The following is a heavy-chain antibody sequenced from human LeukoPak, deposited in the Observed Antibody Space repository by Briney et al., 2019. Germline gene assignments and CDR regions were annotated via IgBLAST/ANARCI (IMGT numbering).Heavy chain of an antibody. Sequence: GSLRLSCAASGFTFSSYAMSWVRQPPGKGLEWIGEINHSGSTNYNPSLKSRVTISVDTSKNQFSLKLSSVTAADTAVYYCARYTITFDYWGQGTLVTVSS. CDR3: ARYTITFDY. V-gene: IGHV4-34*01. J-gene: IGHJ4*02. D-gene: IGHD5-12*01. CDR1: GFTFSSYA. CDR2: INHSGST.